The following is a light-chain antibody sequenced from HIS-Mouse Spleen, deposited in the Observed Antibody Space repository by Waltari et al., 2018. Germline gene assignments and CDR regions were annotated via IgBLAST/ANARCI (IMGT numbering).Light chain of an antibody. CDR3: QQLNSYPPT. CDR2: AAS. CDR1: QGISSY. J-gene: IGKJ1*01. V-gene: IGKV1-9*01. Sequence: DIQLTESPSFLPASVRDGVNITCRASQGISSYLAWYQQKPGKAPKLLIYAASTLQSGVPSRFSGSGSGTEFTLTISSLQPEDFATYYCQQLNSYPPTFGQGTKVEIK.